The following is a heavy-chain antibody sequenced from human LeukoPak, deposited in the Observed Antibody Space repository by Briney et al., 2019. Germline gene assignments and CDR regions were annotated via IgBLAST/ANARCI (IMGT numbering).Heavy chain of an antibody. V-gene: IGHV1-2*02. Sequence: ASAKVSCKASGYTFTGYYMHWVRQAPGQGLEWMGWINPNSGGTNYAQKFQGRVTMTRDTSISTAYMELSRLRSDDTAVYYCARDASGRVSFTVYYMDVWGKGTTVTISS. D-gene: IGHD3-10*01. J-gene: IGHJ6*03. CDR3: ARDASGRVSFTVYYMDV. CDR2: INPNSGGT. CDR1: GYTFTGYY.